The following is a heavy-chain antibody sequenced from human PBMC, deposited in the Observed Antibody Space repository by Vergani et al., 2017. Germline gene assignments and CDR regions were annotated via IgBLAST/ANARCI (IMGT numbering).Heavy chain of an antibody. CDR2: IRYDGSNK. V-gene: IGHV3-30*02. D-gene: IGHD2-2*01. CDR3: ANVPAAIPRTVYYYGMDV. CDR1: GFSFTSYG. Sequence: QVRLVESGGGVVQPGRSLRLSCAASGFSFTSYGMHWVRQAPGKGLEWVAFIRYDGSNKYYADSVKGRFTISRDNSKNTLYLQMNSLRAEDTAVYYCANVPAAIPRTVYYYGMDVWGQGP. J-gene: IGHJ6*02.